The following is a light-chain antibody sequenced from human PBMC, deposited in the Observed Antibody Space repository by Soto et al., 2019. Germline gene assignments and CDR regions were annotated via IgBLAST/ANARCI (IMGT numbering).Light chain of an antibody. Sequence: DIQVTQSPSSVSASVGDRVTITCRASQGLVNWLAWYQQKPGKAPKLLIYAASSFQSGVPSRFSGSGSWTDFTLTINSLQPEDFATYYCQQTSSFPLTFGGGTKVEIK. CDR2: AAS. V-gene: IGKV1-12*01. J-gene: IGKJ4*01. CDR1: QGLVNW. CDR3: QQTSSFPLT.